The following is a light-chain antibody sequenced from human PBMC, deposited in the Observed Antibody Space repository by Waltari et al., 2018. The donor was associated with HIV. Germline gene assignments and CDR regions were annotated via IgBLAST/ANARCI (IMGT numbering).Light chain of an antibody. CDR2: NND. Sequence: QSVLTQLPSASVTPGQGVTTPCSGGSSNIGGNTVNWFQQLPGTAPKLLIYNNDQRPSGVPDRFSGSKSGTSASLAISGLQSEDEADYYCAAWDDSLNGYVFGTGTKVTVL. J-gene: IGLJ1*01. CDR3: AAWDDSLNGYV. CDR1: SSNIGGNT. V-gene: IGLV1-44*01.